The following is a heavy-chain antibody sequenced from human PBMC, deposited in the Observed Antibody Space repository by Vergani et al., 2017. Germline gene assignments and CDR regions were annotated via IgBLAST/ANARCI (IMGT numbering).Heavy chain of an antibody. D-gene: IGHD6-25*01. Sequence: QVQLVQSGAEVKKPGASVKVSCKASGYTFTSYYMHWVRQAPGQGLEWMGWISAYNGNTNYAQNLQGRVTMTTDTSTSTAYMELRSLRSDDTAVYYCARTAPYYYYMDVWGKGTTVTVSS. CDR3: ARTAPYYYYMDV. J-gene: IGHJ6*03. CDR2: ISAYNGNT. CDR1: GYTFTSYY. V-gene: IGHV1-18*04.